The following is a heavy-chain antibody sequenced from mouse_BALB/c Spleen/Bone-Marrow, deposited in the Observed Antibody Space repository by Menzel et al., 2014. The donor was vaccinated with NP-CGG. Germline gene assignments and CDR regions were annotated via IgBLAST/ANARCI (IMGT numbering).Heavy chain of an antibody. CDR3: ARPYRYDKEFAY. CDR2: IDPSTGHT. J-gene: IGHJ3*01. Sequence: VQLVESGAELAKPGASVQMSCKASGFPFTTYWMHWFKQRPGQGLEWIGYIDPSTGHTEYNQNFKDKATLTADKSSSTAYMQLSSLTSEDSAVYYCARPYRYDKEFAYWGQGTLVTVSA. V-gene: IGHV1-7*01. CDR1: GFPFTTYW. D-gene: IGHD2-14*01.